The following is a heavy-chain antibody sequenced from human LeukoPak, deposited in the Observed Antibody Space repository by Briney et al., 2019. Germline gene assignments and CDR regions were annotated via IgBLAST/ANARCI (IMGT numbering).Heavy chain of an antibody. Sequence: SETLSLTCTVSGGSISSGSYYWSWIRQPAGKGLEWIGRIYTSGSTNHNPSLKSRVTISVDTSKNQFSLKLSSVTAADTAMYYCARVPTWDVVPAALRVGYAFDIWGRGTMVTVSS. CDR3: ARVPTWDVVPAALRVGYAFDI. CDR2: IYTSGST. CDR1: GGSISSGSYY. V-gene: IGHV4-61*02. D-gene: IGHD2-2*01. J-gene: IGHJ3*02.